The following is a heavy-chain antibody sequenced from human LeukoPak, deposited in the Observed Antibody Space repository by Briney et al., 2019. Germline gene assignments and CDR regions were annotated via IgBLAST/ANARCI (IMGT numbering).Heavy chain of an antibody. CDR3: ARVATLKYSSGWYNP. CDR1: GFTVSSNY. D-gene: IGHD6-19*01. J-gene: IGHJ5*02. CDR2: IYSGGST. V-gene: IGHV3-53*04. Sequence: GGSLRLSCAASGFTVSSNYMSWVRQAPGKGLEWVSVIYSGGSTYYADSVKGRFTISRHNSKNTLYLQMNSLRAEDTAVYYCARVATLKYSSGWYNPWGRGTLVTVSS.